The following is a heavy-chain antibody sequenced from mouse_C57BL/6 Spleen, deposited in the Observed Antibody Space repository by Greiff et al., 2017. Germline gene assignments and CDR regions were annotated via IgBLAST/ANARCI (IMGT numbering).Heavy chain of an antibody. J-gene: IGHJ1*03. D-gene: IGHD2-2*01. CDR1: GYAFSSSW. Sequence: LQEPGPELVKPGASVKLSCKASGYAFSSSWMHWVKQRPGQGLEWIGLIHPGDGDTNYNGKFKGKATLTADKSSSTAYMQLSSLTSEDSAVYFCASSSVYGYYFAGWGTGTMVTVSA. V-gene: IGHV1-82*01. CDR3: ASSSVYGYYFAG. CDR2: IHPGDGDT.